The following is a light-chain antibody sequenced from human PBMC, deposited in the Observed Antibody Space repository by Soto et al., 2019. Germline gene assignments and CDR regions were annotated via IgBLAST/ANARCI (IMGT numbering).Light chain of an antibody. CDR2: GAS. CDR3: QQYGSSRT. J-gene: IGKJ1*01. Sequence: EIVLTQSPATLSLSLGERATLSCRASQSVSSSYLAWYQQKPGQAPRLLIYGASSTATGIPDRFSGSGSGTDFTLTISRLEPEDFAVYYCQQYGSSRTFGQGTKVDIK. CDR1: QSVSSSY. V-gene: IGKV3-20*01.